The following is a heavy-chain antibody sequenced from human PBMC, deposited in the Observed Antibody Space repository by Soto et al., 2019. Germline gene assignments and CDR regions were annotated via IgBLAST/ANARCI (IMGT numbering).Heavy chain of an antibody. J-gene: IGHJ4*02. Sequence: ASVKVSCKASGGTFSSYTISWVRQAPGQGLEWMGRIIPILGIANYAQKFQGRVTITADKSTSTAYMELSSLRSEDTAVYYCASSCSSTSCYDMYFDYWGQGTLVTVSS. V-gene: IGHV1-69*02. CDR2: IIPILGIA. CDR3: ASSCSSTSCYDMYFDY. D-gene: IGHD2-2*01. CDR1: GGTFSSYT.